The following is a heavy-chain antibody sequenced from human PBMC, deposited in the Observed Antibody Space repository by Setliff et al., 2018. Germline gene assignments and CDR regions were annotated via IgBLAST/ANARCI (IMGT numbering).Heavy chain of an antibody. CDR2: IFPHDSDT. CDR1: GYSFTTHW. CDR3: ARQGRDGALAPITYYFDH. Sequence: GESLKISYKGSGYSFTTHWIGWVRQVPGKGPEWMGIIFPHDSDTTYSPSFQGQVTISADKSINTVYLQWSSLKASDTAMYYCARQGRDGALAPITYYFDHWGQGALVTVSS. V-gene: IGHV5-51*01. J-gene: IGHJ4*02. D-gene: IGHD2-21*01.